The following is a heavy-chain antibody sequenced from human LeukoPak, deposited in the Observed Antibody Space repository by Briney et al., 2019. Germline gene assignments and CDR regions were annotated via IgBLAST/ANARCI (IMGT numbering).Heavy chain of an antibody. Sequence: SETLSLTWTVSGGYISSYYWSWIRQPPGKGLEWIGYIYYSGSTNYNPSLKSRVTISVDTSKNQFSLKLSSVTAADTAVYYCARYGADYGDYEAHFDYWGQGTLVTVSS. D-gene: IGHD4-17*01. J-gene: IGHJ4*02. CDR2: IYYSGST. CDR1: GGYISSYY. V-gene: IGHV4-59*08. CDR3: ARYGADYGDYEAHFDY.